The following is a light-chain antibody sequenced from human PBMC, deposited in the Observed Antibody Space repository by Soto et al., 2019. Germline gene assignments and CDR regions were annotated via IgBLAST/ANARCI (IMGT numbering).Light chain of an antibody. CDR3: QQSYSTTWT. J-gene: IGKJ1*01. CDR1: QGISTY. Sequence: DIQITQSPSSLSASLGDRVTITCRPSQGISTYLNWYQQKPGKAPKLLIYAASSLQSGVPSRFSGSESETDFTLTISSLQPEDFATYSCQQSYSTTWTFGQGTKVDIK. V-gene: IGKV1-39*01. CDR2: AAS.